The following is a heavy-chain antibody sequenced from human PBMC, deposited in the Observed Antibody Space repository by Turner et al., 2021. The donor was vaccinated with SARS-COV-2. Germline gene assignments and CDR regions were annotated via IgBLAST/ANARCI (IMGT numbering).Heavy chain of an antibody. CDR2: IYYNGNT. CDR1: GGSISSNNYY. V-gene: IGHV4-39*01. Sequence: QLQLQDSGPGLVKPSETLSLTCTVPGGSISSNNYYGGWIRQPPGKGLEWIGIIYYNGNTFYSPSLESRVTISVDTSKNQFSLNLSSVTAADTAVYYCARPYRNGWFDV. J-gene: IGHJ3*01. D-gene: IGHD6-19*01. CDR3: ARPYRNGWFDV.